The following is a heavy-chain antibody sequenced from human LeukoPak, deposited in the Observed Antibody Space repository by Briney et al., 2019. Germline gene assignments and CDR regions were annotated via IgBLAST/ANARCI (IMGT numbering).Heavy chain of an antibody. CDR2: INHSGST. J-gene: IGHJ5*02. D-gene: IGHD3-10*01. Sequence: PSETLSLTCTFSGGSISSYYWSWIRQPPGKGLEWIGEINHSGSTNYNPSLKSRVTISVDTSKNQFSLKLSSVTAADTAVYYCARHRGWFGELPLFDPWGQGTLVTVSS. V-gene: IGHV4-34*01. CDR3: ARHRGWFGELPLFDP. CDR1: GGSISSYY.